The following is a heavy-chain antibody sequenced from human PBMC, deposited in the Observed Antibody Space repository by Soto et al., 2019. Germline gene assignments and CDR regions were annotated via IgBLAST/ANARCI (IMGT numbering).Heavy chain of an antibody. D-gene: IGHD3-10*01. CDR3: ARGTYYYGSAFYYYYYMDV. J-gene: IGHJ6*03. Sequence: SETLSLTCTVSGGSISSYYWSWIRQPPGKGLEWIGYIYYSGSTNYNPSLKSRVTISVDTSKNQFSLKLSSVTAADTAVYYCARGTYYYGSAFYYYYYMDVWGKGTTVTVSS. CDR2: IYYSGST. V-gene: IGHV4-59*01. CDR1: GGSISSYY.